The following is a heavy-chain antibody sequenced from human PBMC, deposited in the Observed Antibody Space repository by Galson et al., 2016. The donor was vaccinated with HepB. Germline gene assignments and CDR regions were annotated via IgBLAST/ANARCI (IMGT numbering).Heavy chain of an antibody. CDR3: AREVVVVAAPWAFDI. D-gene: IGHD2-15*01. V-gene: IGHV4-61*02. CDR2: IYTSGST. CDR1: GGSISSGSYY. J-gene: IGHJ3*02. Sequence: TLSLTCTVSGGSISSGSYYWSWIRQPAGKGLEWIGSIYTSGSTNYNPSLKSRVTISVDTSKNQFSLKLSSVTAADTAVYYCAREVVVVAAPWAFDIWGQGTMVTVSS.